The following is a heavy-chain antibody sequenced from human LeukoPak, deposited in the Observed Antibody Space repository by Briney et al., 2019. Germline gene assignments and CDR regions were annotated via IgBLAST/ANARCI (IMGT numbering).Heavy chain of an antibody. CDR2: IYSGGST. V-gene: IGHV3-53*01. Sequence: PGGSLRLSCAASGFTFSNAWMSWVRQAPGKGLEWVSVIYSGGSTYYADSVKGRFTISRDNSKNTLHLQMNSLRAEDTAVYYCARDVGGVFDYWGQGTLVTVSS. CDR3: ARDVGGVFDY. J-gene: IGHJ4*02. D-gene: IGHD3-16*01. CDR1: GFTFSNAW.